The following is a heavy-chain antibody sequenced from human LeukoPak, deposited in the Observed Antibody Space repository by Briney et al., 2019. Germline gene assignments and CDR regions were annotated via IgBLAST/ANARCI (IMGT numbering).Heavy chain of an antibody. CDR3: ARSTVNTYYYYMDV. CDR1: GGSISSSSYY. J-gene: IGHJ6*03. CDR2: IHTSGST. D-gene: IGHD1-26*01. Sequence: SETLSLTCTVSGGSISSSSYYWGWIRQPAGKGLEWIGRIHTSGSTNYNPSLKSRVTMSLDTSKNQFSLSLNSVTAADTAVYYCARSTVNTYYYYMDVWGKGTTVTISS. V-gene: IGHV4-61*02.